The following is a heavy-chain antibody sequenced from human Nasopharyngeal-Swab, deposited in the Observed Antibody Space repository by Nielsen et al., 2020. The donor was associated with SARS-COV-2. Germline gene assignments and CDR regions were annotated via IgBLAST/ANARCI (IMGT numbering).Heavy chain of an antibody. CDR3: ARDFDWLLDGVGGMDV. J-gene: IGHJ6*02. V-gene: IGHV3-53*04. CDR2: IYSGGST. CDR1: GFTVSSNY. Sequence: GGSLRLSCAASGFTVSSNYMSWVRQAPGKGLEGVSVIYSGGSTYYADSVKGRFTISRHNSKNTLYLQMNSLRAEDTAVYYCARDFDWLLDGVGGMDVWGQGTTVTVSS. D-gene: IGHD3-9*01.